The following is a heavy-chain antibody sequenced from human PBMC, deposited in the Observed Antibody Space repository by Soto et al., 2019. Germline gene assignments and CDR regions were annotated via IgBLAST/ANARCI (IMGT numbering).Heavy chain of an antibody. CDR1: GGTFSSYT. V-gene: IGHV1-69*08. J-gene: IGHJ5*02. D-gene: IGHD4-17*01. Sequence: QVQLVQSGAEVKKPGSSVKVSCKASGGTFSSYTISWVRQAPGQGLEWMGRIIPILGIANYAQKFQGRVTITAEKSTSTAYMELSSLRSEDTAVYYCARDREIYGDYGVWFDPWGQGTLVTVSS. CDR2: IIPILGIA. CDR3: ARDREIYGDYGVWFDP.